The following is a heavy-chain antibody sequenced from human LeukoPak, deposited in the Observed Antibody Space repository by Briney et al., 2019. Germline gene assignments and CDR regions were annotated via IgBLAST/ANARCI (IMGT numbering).Heavy chain of an antibody. CDR3: ARKDYTYGTFDY. V-gene: IGHV4-4*02. CDR2: IYDSGST. D-gene: IGHD5-18*01. Sequence: SETLSLTCAVSGDSLSSHYWWSWVPQPPGKGLEWIGEIYDSGSTNYNTSLKSRVTISVDKSKNQSALKLTSLAAADTAGYYRARKDYTYGTFDYWGLRTLVTVSS. CDR1: GDSLSSHYW. J-gene: IGHJ4*01.